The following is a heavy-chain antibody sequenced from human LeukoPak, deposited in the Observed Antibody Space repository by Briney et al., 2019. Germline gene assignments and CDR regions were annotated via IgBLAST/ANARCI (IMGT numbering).Heavy chain of an antibody. V-gene: IGHV4-34*01. D-gene: IGHD2-2*01. CDR1: GGSFSGYY. CDR2: IYHSGST. Sequence: PSETLSLTCAVYGGSFSGYYWSWIRQPPGKGLEWIGYIYHSGSTYYNPSLKSRVTISVDRSKNQFSLKLSSVTAADTAVYYCARGGTFFCSSTSCPNWFDPWGQGTLVTVSS. CDR3: ARGGTFFCSSTSCPNWFDP. J-gene: IGHJ5*02.